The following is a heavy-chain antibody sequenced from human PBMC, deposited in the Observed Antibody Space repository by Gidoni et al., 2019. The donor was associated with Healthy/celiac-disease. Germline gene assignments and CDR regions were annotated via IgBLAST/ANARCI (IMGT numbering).Heavy chain of an antibody. Sequence: EEQLLESGGGLVQPGGSLRLSCATSGFTFSSYAMSWVRQATGKGLAWVSTCSGSGDVTYYADSVQGRCTISRDNSKNTLYLQMNRLRAEDTAVYHCAKGRDSTAYNAFDRWGQGTLVTVSS. V-gene: IGHV3-23*01. CDR2: CSGSGDVT. D-gene: IGHD3-22*01. CDR1: GFTFSSYA. CDR3: AKGRDSTAYNAFDR. J-gene: IGHJ4*02.